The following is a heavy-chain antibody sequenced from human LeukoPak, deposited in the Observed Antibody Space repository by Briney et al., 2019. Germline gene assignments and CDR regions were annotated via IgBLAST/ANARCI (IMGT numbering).Heavy chain of an antibody. CDR2: IYHSGST. V-gene: IGHV4-30-2*01. Sequence: SQTLSLTCAVSGGSISSDDYSWSWIRQPPGKGLEWIGYIYHSGSTYYNPSLKSRVTISVDRSKNQFSLKLSSVTAADTAVYYCARSGWDYYDSSGPRSWFDPWGQGTLVTVSS. D-gene: IGHD3-22*01. J-gene: IGHJ5*02. CDR1: GGSISSDDYS. CDR3: ARSGWDYYDSSGPRSWFDP.